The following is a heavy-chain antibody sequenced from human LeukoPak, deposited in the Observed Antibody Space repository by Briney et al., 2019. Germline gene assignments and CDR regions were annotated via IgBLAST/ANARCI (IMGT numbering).Heavy chain of an antibody. V-gene: IGHV4-34*01. CDR1: GGSFSGYY. J-gene: IGHJ3*02. Sequence: SETLSLTCAVYGGSFSGYYWSWIRQPPGNGLEWIGEINHSGSTNYNPSLKSRVTISVDTSKNQFSLKLSSVTAADTAVYYCARPGGGYRRAFDIWGQGTMVTVSS. CDR3: ARPGGGYRRAFDI. CDR2: INHSGST. D-gene: IGHD6-13*01.